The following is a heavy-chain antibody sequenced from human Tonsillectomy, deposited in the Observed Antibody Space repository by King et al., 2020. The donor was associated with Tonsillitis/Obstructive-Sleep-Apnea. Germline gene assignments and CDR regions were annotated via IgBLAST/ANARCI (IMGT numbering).Heavy chain of an antibody. CDR2: INGDGTST. J-gene: IGHJ4*02. V-gene: IGHV3-74*03. CDR3: ARDLGYSSSSGGLDF. Sequence: VQLVESGGGLVQPGGSLRLSCAASGFTFSNFWMHWVRQAPGKGLVWVSHINGDGTSTKYADSVKGRFIISRDSAKNTLYLQMNSLRAEDTAVYYCARDLGYSSSSGGLDFWGQGTLVTVSS. D-gene: IGHD6-6*01. CDR1: GFTFSNFW.